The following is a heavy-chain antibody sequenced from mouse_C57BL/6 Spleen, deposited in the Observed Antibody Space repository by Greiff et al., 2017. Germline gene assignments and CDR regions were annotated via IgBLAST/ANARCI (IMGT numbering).Heavy chain of an antibody. Sequence: VQLQQSGAELARPGASVKMSCKASGYTFTSYKMHWVKQRPGQGLEWIGYIHPSSGYTKYNQKFKDKATLTADKSSRTAYMQLCSLTSEDSAVYYCARARDSLGSYDWGQGTTLTVSS. CDR3: ARARDSLGSYD. CDR1: GYTFTSYK. J-gene: IGHJ2*01. V-gene: IGHV1-4*01. CDR2: IHPSSGYT. D-gene: IGHD3-2*02.